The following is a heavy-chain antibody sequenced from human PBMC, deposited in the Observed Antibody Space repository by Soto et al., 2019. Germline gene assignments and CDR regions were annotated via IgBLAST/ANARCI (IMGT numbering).Heavy chain of an antibody. Sequence: GGSLRLSCAASGFTFSSYAMSWVRQAPGKGLEWVSAISGSGGSTYYADSVKGRFTISRDNSKNTLYLQMNSLRAEDTAVYYCAKEGGGEGVATIRSSGWENYFDYWGQGTLVTVSS. CDR3: AKEGGGEGVATIRSSGWENYFDY. J-gene: IGHJ4*02. CDR1: GFTFSSYA. D-gene: IGHD5-12*01. V-gene: IGHV3-23*01. CDR2: ISGSGGST.